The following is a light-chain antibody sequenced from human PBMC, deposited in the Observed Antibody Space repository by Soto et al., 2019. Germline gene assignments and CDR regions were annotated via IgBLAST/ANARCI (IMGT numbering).Light chain of an antibody. CDR3: GLYTSSDTPDV. V-gene: IGLV2-14*01. CDR1: SSDVGGYKY. CDR2: VVS. J-gene: IGLJ1*01. Sequence: QSALTQPASVSGSPGQSITISCTGTSSDVGGYKYVSWYQHHPDKAPKLLISVVSNRPSGVSDRFSGSKSGDTASLTISGLQAEDEADYYCGLYTSSDTPDVFGTGTQVTVL.